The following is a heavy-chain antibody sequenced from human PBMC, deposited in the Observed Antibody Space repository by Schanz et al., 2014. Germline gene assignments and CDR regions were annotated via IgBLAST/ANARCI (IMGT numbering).Heavy chain of an antibody. V-gene: IGHV1-18*01. CDR3: ARDRDQWDGNYLDS. J-gene: IGHJ4*02. CDR2: IGGSDGNT. Sequence: QVQLVQSGGEVKTPGASVKVSCKASGYTFTRSGISWVRQAPGQGLEWMGWIGGSDGNTNVAQKVQGRVTMTTDKATSTVYMELRSLTSDDSAVYYCARDRDQWDGNYLDSWGQGTLVTVSS. D-gene: IGHD1-26*01. CDR1: GYTFTRSG.